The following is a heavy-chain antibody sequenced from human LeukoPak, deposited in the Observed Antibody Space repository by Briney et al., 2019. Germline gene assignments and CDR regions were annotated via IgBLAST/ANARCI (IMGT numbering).Heavy chain of an antibody. J-gene: IGHJ4*02. V-gene: IGHV3-30*03. CDR1: GFTFSSYV. CDR3: AREDLRLFVY. CDR2: ISYDGSNK. D-gene: IGHD6-6*01. Sequence: GGSPRHSCSTPGFTFSSYVIPSVRQTPGKVLERVAVISYDGSNKYYADSVKGRFPVYIDHYNNTLYLQMNSLRHYDTSLYYCAREDLRLFVYWGEGTLGSVSS.